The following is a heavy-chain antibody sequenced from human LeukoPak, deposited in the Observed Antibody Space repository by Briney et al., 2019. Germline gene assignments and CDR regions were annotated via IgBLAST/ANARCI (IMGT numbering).Heavy chain of an antibody. CDR2: ISAGGDGT. Sequence: GGSLRLSCAASGFSFSRYPMGWVRQAPGKGLEWVSGISAGGDGTYHADPVKGRFTISRDNSKNTLYLQMNSLRAEDTAVYYCAKDIVVVPAAIDDYWGQGTLVTVSS. D-gene: IGHD2-2*01. J-gene: IGHJ4*02. V-gene: IGHV3-23*01. CDR3: AKDIVVVPAAIDDY. CDR1: GFSFSRYP.